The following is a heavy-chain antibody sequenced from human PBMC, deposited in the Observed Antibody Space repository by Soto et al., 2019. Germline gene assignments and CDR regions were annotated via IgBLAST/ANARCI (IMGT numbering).Heavy chain of an antibody. D-gene: IGHD3-10*01. J-gene: IGHJ6*03. Sequence: EVQLVESGGGLVKPGGSLRLSCAASGFTFSNAWMSWVRQAPGKGLEWVGRIKSKTDGGTTDYAAPVKGRFTISRDDSKNTLYLQMNSLKTEDTAVYYCTTADYYGSGSPRYYYYYMDVWGKGTTVTVSS. CDR2: IKSKTDGGTT. CDR1: GFTFSNAW. CDR3: TTADYYGSGSPRYYYYYMDV. V-gene: IGHV3-15*01.